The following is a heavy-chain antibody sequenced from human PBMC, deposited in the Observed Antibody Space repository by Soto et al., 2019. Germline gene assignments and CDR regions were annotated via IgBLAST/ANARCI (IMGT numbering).Heavy chain of an antibody. Sequence: QVQLVESGGGVVQPGQSLRLSCTGSEFFFYNHGMHWVRQAPGKGLEWVAVIWHDGSNKYYAKSVKGRFAISRDDSKNKVSLQMNSLRVEGTAVYYCATDRDYGDYGTFDVWGQGTVVTVSS. V-gene: IGHV3-33*01. CDR3: ATDRDYGDYGTFDV. D-gene: IGHD4-17*01. CDR2: IWHDGSNK. CDR1: EFFFYNHG. J-gene: IGHJ3*01.